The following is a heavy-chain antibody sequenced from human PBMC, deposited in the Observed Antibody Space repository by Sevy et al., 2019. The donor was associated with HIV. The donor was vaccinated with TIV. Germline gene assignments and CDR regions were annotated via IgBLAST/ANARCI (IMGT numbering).Heavy chain of an antibody. CDR3: ARGGYCTNNVCYGSIDY. CDR2: IWDNGSKK. J-gene: IGHJ4*02. V-gene: IGHV3-33*01. CDR1: GFTFRSYG. Sequence: GGSLRLSCAASGFTFRSYGMRWVRQAPGKGLEWVAVIWDNGSKKYYADSVKGRFTISRDNSKNTLYLQMNSLRAEDTAVYYWARGGYCTNNVCYGSIDYWGRGTLVTVSS. D-gene: IGHD2-8*01.